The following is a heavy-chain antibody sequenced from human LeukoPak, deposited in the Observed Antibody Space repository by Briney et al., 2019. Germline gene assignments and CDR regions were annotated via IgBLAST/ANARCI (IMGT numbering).Heavy chain of an antibody. Sequence: GGSLRLSCAASGFTFSSYSMNWVRQAPGKGLEWVSSISSSSSYIYYADSVKGRFTISRDNAKNSLYLQMNSLRAEDTAVYYCARGGGYYDSSGYKNWGQGTLVTVSS. D-gene: IGHD3-22*01. J-gene: IGHJ4*02. CDR3: ARGGGYYDSSGYKN. V-gene: IGHV3-21*01. CDR1: GFTFSSYS. CDR2: ISSSSSYI.